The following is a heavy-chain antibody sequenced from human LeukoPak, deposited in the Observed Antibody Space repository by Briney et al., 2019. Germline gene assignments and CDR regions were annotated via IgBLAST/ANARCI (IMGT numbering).Heavy chain of an antibody. D-gene: IGHD5-24*01. CDR2: ISWNSGSI. CDR3: ARGRDGYKFSYYFDY. Sequence: GGSLRLSCAASGFTFDDYAMHWVRQAPGKGLEWVSGISWNSGSIGYADSVKGRFTISRDNSKNTLYLQMNSLRAEDTAVYYCARGRDGYKFSYYFDYWGQGXLVTXSS. CDR1: GFTFDDYA. V-gene: IGHV3-9*01. J-gene: IGHJ4*02.